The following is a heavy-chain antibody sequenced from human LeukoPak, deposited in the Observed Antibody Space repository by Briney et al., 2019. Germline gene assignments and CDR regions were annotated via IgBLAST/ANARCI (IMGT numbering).Heavy chain of an antibody. CDR3: ARGVSLGYCTNGVCYFDY. CDR1: GFTFSSYS. D-gene: IGHD2-8*01. CDR2: ISSSSSYI. V-gene: IGHV3-21*01. Sequence: PGGSLRLSCAASGFTFSSYSMNWVRQAPGKGLEWVSSISSSSSYIYYADSAKGRFTISRDNAKNSLYLQMNSLRAEDTAVYYCARGVSLGYCTNGVCYFDYWGQGTLVTVSS. J-gene: IGHJ4*02.